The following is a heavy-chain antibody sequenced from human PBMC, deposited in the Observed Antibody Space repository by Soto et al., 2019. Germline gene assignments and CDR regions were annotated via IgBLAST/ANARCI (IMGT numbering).Heavy chain of an antibody. Sequence: QVQLQESGPGLVKPSQTLSLTCTVSGGSISSGDYYWSWIRQPPGKGLEWIGYIYYSGSTYYNPSLKGRVTISVDTSKNQFSLKLSSVTAADTAVYYCARVRPDFWSGQTVDYYYYGMDVWGQGTTVTVSS. D-gene: IGHD3-3*01. CDR3: ARVRPDFWSGQTVDYYYYGMDV. J-gene: IGHJ6*02. V-gene: IGHV4-30-4*01. CDR2: IYYSGST. CDR1: GGSISSGDYY.